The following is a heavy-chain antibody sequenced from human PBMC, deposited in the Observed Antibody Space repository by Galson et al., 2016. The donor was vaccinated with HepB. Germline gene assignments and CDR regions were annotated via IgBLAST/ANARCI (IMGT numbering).Heavy chain of an antibody. CDR1: GGSISSDTW. CDR2: VYHTGYT. J-gene: IGHJ4*02. Sequence: SETLSLTCAVSGGSISSDTWWSWVRQPPGKGLEWIGSVYHTGYTYDNPSVKNRVTISVDTSKNQFSLKLSSVTAADTAIYYCARGGIVGKPYFAYWGQGTLVTVSS. D-gene: IGHD1-26*01. CDR3: ARGGIVGKPYFAY. V-gene: IGHV4-4*02.